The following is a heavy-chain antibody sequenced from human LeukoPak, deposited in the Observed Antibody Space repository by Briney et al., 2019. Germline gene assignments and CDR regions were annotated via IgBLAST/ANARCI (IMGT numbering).Heavy chain of an antibody. V-gene: IGHV3-21*01. CDR1: GFTFSSYS. CDR2: ISSSSSYI. J-gene: IGHJ4*02. CDR3: ASGRDKNVYDVRYLY. Sequence: GGSLRLSCAASGFTFSSYSMNWVRQAPGKGLEWVSSISSSSSYIYYADSVKGRFTISRDNAKNSLYLQMNSLRAEDTAVYYCASGRDKNVYDVRYLYWGQGTLVTVSS. D-gene: IGHD2-21*01.